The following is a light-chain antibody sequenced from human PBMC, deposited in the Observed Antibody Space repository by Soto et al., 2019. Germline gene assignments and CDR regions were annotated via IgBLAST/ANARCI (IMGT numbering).Light chain of an antibody. V-gene: IGLV2-14*01. CDR2: EVS. CDR1: SSDVGGYNY. J-gene: IGLJ1*01. CDR3: SSYTGSSTPYV. Sequence: QSALTQPASVSGSPGQSITISCTGTSSDVGGYNYVSWYQQLPGKAPKLMIYEVSNRPSGVSNRLSGSKSGNTASLTISGLQAEDEADYYCSSYTGSSTPYVFGTGTKLTVL.